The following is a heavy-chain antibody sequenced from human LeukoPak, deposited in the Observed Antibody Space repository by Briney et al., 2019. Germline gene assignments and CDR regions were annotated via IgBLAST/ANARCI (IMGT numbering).Heavy chain of an antibody. CDR2: INHSGST. Sequence: SETLSLTCAVYGGSLSGYYWSWIHQPPGKGLEWIGEINHSGSTNYNPSLKSRVTISVDTSKNQFSLKLSSVTAADTAVYYCARGGLRYFDWLLQEFDYWGQGTLVTVSS. CDR1: GGSLSGYY. J-gene: IGHJ4*02. V-gene: IGHV4-34*01. D-gene: IGHD3-9*01. CDR3: ARGGLRYFDWLLQEFDY.